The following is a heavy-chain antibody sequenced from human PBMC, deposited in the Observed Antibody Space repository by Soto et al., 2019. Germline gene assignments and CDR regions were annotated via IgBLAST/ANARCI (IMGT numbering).Heavy chain of an antibody. CDR3: ARERFSSGWSGGMDV. D-gene: IGHD6-19*01. CDR2: ISSISSYI. Sequence: GGSLRLSCAASVFTFSSYSMNWVRQAPGKGLEWVSSISSISSYIYYADSVKGRFTISRDNAKNSLYLQMNSLRAEDTAVYYCARERFSSGWSGGMDVWGQGTTVNV. V-gene: IGHV3-21*01. CDR1: VFTFSSYS. J-gene: IGHJ6*02.